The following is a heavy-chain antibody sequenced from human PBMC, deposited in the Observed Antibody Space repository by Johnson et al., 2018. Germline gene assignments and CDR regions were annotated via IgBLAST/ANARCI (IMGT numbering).Heavy chain of an antibody. CDR3: ATPISAGAEYFQH. J-gene: IGHJ1*01. V-gene: IGHV1-69*01. CDR2: FIPIFGAA. CDR1: GGTFSSYG. Sequence: QVQLVQSGAEVKKPGSSVKVSCKASGGTFSSYGISWVRQAPGHGLEWMGGFIPIFGAANYGQKFQGRVTITADESTNTAYMEVSSLRSEDTAVYYCATPISAGAEYFQHWGQGTLVTVSS. D-gene: IGHD3-3*01.